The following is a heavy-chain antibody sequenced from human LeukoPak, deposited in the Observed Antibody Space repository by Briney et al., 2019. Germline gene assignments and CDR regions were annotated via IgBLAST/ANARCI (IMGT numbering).Heavy chain of an antibody. CDR1: GFTFSSYS. J-gene: IGHJ4*02. CDR3: ARDGYSSGWYTGSDY. D-gene: IGHD6-19*01. Sequence: GGSLRLSCAASGFTFSSYSMNWVRQAPGKGLEWVLSISSSSSYIYYADSVKGRFTISRDNAKNSLYLQMNSLRAEDTAVYYCARDGYSSGWYTGSDYWGQGTLVTVSS. CDR2: ISSSSSYI. V-gene: IGHV3-21*01.